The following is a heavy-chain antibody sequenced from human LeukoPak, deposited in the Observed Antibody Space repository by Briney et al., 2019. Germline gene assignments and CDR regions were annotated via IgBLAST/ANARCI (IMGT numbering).Heavy chain of an antibody. CDR1: GYSISSGYY. CDR2: IYHSGST. CDR3: ARLRVAVAEN. V-gene: IGHV4-38-2*01. D-gene: IGHD6-19*01. Sequence: SETLCLTCAVSGYSISSGYYWGWIRQPPGNGLEWIGSIYHSGSTYYNPSLKSRVTISVDTSKNQFSLKLSSGTAADTAVYYCARLRVAVAENWGQGTLVTVSS. J-gene: IGHJ4*02.